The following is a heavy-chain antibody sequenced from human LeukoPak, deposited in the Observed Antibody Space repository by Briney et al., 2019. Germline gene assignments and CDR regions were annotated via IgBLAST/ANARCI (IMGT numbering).Heavy chain of an antibody. J-gene: IGHJ5*02. CDR3: TRGDDFGSNTRLPKFNWFDP. D-gene: IGHD3-3*01. CDR2: IRYDGNNK. V-gene: IGHV3-30*02. CDR1: GFTFSTHA. Sequence: GGSLRLSCVTSGFTFSTHAMLWVRQAPDKGLEWVAFIRYDGNNKNYADSAKGRFTISRDNSKNTLFLQMNSLRLEDTGVYYCTRGDDFGSNTRLPKFNWFDPWGQGTLVTVSS.